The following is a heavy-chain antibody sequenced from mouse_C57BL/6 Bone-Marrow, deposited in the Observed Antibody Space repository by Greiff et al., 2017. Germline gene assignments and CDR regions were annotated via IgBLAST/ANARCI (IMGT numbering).Heavy chain of an antibody. V-gene: IGHV8-8*01. D-gene: IGHD3-3*01. CDR3: ARIAEKGRPWFAY. J-gene: IGHJ3*01. CDR1: GFSLSTFGMG. Sequence: QVTLKVSGPGILQPSQTLSLTCSFSGFSLSTFGMGVGWIRQPSGKGLEWLAHIWWDDDKYFNPALKRRLTISKDTAKNQVFLKIANVDTADTATYYCARIAEKGRPWFAYWGQGTLVTVSA. CDR2: IWWDDDK.